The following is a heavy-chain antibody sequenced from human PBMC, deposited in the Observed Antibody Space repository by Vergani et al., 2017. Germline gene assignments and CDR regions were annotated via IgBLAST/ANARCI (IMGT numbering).Heavy chain of an antibody. D-gene: IGHD1-20*01. Sequence: QVQLVQSGAEVKKPGSSVKVSCKASGGTFSSYAISWVRPAPGQGLEWMGGIIPIFGTANYAQKFQGRVTITADASTSTAYMELSSLRSEDTAVYYCARLQARNITPTAVGVDVWGQGTTVTVSS. V-gene: IGHV1-69*01. CDR1: GGTFSSYA. J-gene: IGHJ6*02. CDR2: IIPIFGTA. CDR3: ARLQARNITPTAVGVDV.